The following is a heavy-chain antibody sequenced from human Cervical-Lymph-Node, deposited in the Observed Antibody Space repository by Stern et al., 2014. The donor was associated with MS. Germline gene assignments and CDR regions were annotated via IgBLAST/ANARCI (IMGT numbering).Heavy chain of an antibody. CDR1: GDSISSYTHY. CDR2: VYSSGAT. V-gene: IGHV4-39*01. D-gene: IGHD2-8*02. CDR3: AKHACTGAACPFDL. Sequence: QLQLQESGPGLVKPSETLSLTCAVSGDSISSYTHYWAWIRQPPGKGLEWIRCVYSSGATYSTPSLKSQVTISVDTSKNPFSLGLNSVTAADTAVYYCAKHACTGAACPFDLWGQGTLVTVSS. J-gene: IGHJ4*02.